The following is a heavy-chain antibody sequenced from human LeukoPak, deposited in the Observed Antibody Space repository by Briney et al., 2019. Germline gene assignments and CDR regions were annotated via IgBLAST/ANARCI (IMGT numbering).Heavy chain of an antibody. CDR1: GGSISSSGYY. Sequence: SEPLSLTCTVSGGSISSSGYYWGWIRQPPGKGLEWIGSIYYSGSAYYNPSLKSRVTISVDTSKNQFSLKLSSVTAADTAVYYCARHKVPYYFDYWGQGTLVTVSS. CDR2: IYYSGSA. V-gene: IGHV4-39*01. J-gene: IGHJ4*02. CDR3: ARHKVPYYFDY.